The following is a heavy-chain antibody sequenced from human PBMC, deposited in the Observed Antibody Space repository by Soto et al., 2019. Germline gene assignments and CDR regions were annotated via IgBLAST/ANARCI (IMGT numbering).Heavy chain of an antibody. J-gene: IGHJ4*02. Sequence: QVQLQESGPGLVKPSGTLSLTCAVSGGSISSSNWWSWVRQPPGKGLEWIGEIYHSGSTNYNPSLKSRVTISVDKSKNQFSLKLSSVTAADTAVYYCARANGGKYYYGSGDRGWYFDYWGQGTLVTVSS. D-gene: IGHD3-10*01. CDR3: ARANGGKYYYGSGDRGWYFDY. V-gene: IGHV4-4*02. CDR1: GGSISSSNW. CDR2: IYHSGST.